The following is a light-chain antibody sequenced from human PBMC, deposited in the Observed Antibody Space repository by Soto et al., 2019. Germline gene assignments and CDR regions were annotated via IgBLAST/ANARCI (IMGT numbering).Light chain of an antibody. CDR1: QSISSY. CDR2: AAS. CDR3: QQSYNTPPLT. J-gene: IGKJ4*01. V-gene: IGKV1-39*01. Sequence: DIQMTQSPSSLSASVGDRVTIPCRASQSISSYLNWYQQKPGKAPNLLIYAASSLRSGVPSRFSGSGSGTDFTLTISSLQPEDFATYYCQQSYNTPPLTFGGGTKVEIK.